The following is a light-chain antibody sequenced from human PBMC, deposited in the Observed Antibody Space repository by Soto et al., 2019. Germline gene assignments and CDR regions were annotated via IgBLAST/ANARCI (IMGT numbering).Light chain of an antibody. CDR3: ISYAGSTSYV. CDR1: SSDVGGYNY. V-gene: IGLV2-8*01. Sequence: QSVLTHPPSASGSPRQSVTISCTGTSSDVGGYNYVSWYQQHPGKSPKLMIYEVSKRPSGVPDRFSCSKSGNTAPLTVYGLQAEDEADYYCISYAGSTSYVFGTGTKLTVL. CDR2: EVS. J-gene: IGLJ1*01.